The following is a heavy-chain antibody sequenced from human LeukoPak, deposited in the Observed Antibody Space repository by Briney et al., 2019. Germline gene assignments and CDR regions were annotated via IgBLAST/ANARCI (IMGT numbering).Heavy chain of an antibody. CDR1: GGSISSSTYY. V-gene: IGHV4-39*01. D-gene: IGHD6-6*01. J-gene: IGHJ4*02. CDR2: IYYSGST. CDR3: ARHRSPYGSSSDY. Sequence: TSETLSLTCTVSGGSISSSTYYWGWIRQPPGKGLEWIGSIYYSGSTYYNPSLKSRATISVDTSKNQFSLKLSSVTAADTAVYYCARHRSPYGSSSDYWGQGTLVTVSS.